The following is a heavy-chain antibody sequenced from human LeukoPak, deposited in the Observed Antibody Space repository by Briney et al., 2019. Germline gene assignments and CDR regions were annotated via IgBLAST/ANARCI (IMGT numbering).Heavy chain of an antibody. CDR3: AKLAPSMVRGEKMDV. Sequence: GGSLRLSCAASGFTVSSYGMHWVRQAPGKGLEWVAVISYDGSNKYYADSVKGRFTISRDNSKNTLYLQMNSLRAEDTAVYYCAKLAPSMVRGEKMDVWGQGTTVTVSS. CDR1: GFTVSSYG. J-gene: IGHJ6*02. V-gene: IGHV3-30*18. D-gene: IGHD3-10*01. CDR2: ISYDGSNK.